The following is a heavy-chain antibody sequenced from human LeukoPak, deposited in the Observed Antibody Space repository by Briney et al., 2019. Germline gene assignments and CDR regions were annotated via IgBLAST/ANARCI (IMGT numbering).Heavy chain of an antibody. CDR2: ISSNGETT. V-gene: IGHV3-9*01. CDR1: GFSFEEYA. J-gene: IGHJ4*02. CDR3: VRHDFWSGFKGGDY. D-gene: IGHD3-3*01. Sequence: PGGSLRLSCTASGFSFEEYAMQWVRQVPGKGLQWVSGISSNGETTGYADSVKGRFTISRDNAKNSLYLQMNNLRAEDTAFYYCVRHDFWSGFKGGDYWGQGTLVTVSS.